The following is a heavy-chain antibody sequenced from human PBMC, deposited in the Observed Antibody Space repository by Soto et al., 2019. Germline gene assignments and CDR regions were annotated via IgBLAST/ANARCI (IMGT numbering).Heavy chain of an antibody. Sequence: GGSLRLSCAASGFTFSSYAMSWVRQAPGKGLEWVSAISGSGGSTYYADSVKGRFTISRDNSKNTLYLQMNSLRAEDTAIYYCAKTSGSWYHFDTWGQGTLVTVSS. V-gene: IGHV3-23*01. J-gene: IGHJ4*02. D-gene: IGHD6-13*01. CDR3: AKTSGSWYHFDT. CDR2: ISGSGGST. CDR1: GFTFSSYA.